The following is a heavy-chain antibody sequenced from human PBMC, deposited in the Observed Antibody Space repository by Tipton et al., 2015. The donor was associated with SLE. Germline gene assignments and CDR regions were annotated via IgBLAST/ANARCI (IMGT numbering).Heavy chain of an antibody. V-gene: IGHV3-7*04. CDR2: INQDASAK. J-gene: IGHJ4*02. CDR1: GFTFSSFW. CDR3: AKDIKGVRGFDY. D-gene: IGHD3-10*02. Sequence: SLRLSCAASGFTFSSFWMHWVRQTPGKGLEWVANINQDASAKYYVDSVKGRFTISRDNAKNSLYLQMNSLRAEDTAFYYCAKDIKGVRGFDYWGQGILVTVSS.